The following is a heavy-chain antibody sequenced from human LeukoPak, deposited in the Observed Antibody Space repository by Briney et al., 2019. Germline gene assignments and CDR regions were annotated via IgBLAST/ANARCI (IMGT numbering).Heavy chain of an antibody. D-gene: IGHD6-19*01. V-gene: IGHV4-59*01. CDR1: GGSIGSYY. CDR3: ARDGVAGGFDY. J-gene: IGHJ4*02. Sequence: PSETLSLTCTVSGGSIGSYYWNWIRQPPGKGLEWIGYIHYGGSTNHNASLKSRVTISVDTSKNQFSLKLSSVTAADTAVYYCARDGVAGGFDYWGQGTLVTVSS. CDR2: IHYGGST.